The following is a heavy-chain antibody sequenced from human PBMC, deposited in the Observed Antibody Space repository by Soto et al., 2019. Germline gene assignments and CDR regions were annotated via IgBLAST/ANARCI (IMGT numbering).Heavy chain of an antibody. D-gene: IGHD6-13*01. CDR1: GGSISSYY. Sequence: PSETLSLTCTVSGGSISSYYWSWIRQPPGKGLEWIGYIYYSGSTNYNPSLKSRVTISVDTSKNQFSLKLSSVTAADTAVYYCARFYSSRWYVPYYFDYWGQGTLVTVSS. J-gene: IGHJ4*02. V-gene: IGHV4-59*01. CDR2: IYYSGST. CDR3: ARFYSSRWYVPYYFDY.